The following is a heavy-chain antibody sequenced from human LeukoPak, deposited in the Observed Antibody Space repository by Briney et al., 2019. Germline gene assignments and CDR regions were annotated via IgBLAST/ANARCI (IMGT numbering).Heavy chain of an antibody. CDR2: TYYRSKWSN. J-gene: IGHJ2*01. D-gene: IGHD2-15*01. CDR3: ARAPIGGWYFDL. V-gene: IGHV6-1*01. CDR1: GDSVSSNSAA. Sequence: SQTLSLTCTISGDSVSSNSAAWNWMRHSPSRGLEWLGRTYYRSKWSNDYAVSVKSRITINPDTSQNQFSLQLNSLTPEDTAVYYCARAPIGGWYFDLWGRGTLVTVSS.